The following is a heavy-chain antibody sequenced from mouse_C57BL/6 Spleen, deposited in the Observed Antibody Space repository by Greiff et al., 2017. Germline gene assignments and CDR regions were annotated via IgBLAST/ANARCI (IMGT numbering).Heavy chain of an antibody. CDR1: GYTFTDYN. D-gene: IGHD2-1*01. V-gene: IGHV1-22*01. CDR3: ARGIYYGNPYYAMDY. Sequence: VQLQQSGPELVKPGASVKMSCKASGYTFTDYNMHWVKQSHGKSLEWIGYINPNNGGTSYNQKFKGKATLTVNKSSSTAYMELRSLTSEDSAVYYCARGIYYGNPYYAMDYWGQGTSVTVSS. CDR2: INPNNGGT. J-gene: IGHJ4*01.